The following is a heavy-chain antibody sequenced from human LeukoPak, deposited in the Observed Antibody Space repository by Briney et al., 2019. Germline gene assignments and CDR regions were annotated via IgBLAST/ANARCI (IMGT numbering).Heavy chain of an antibody. D-gene: IGHD3-22*01. CDR2: ISGGGDTT. V-gene: IGHV3-23*01. CDR3: AKTNGYYDY. Sequence: TGGSLRLSCAASGFTFSNNGMSWVRQSPGRGLEWVSGISGGGDTTYYAESVKGRFTISRDNSKNTLFLQMNSLTAEDTAVYYCAKTNGYYDYWGQGALVAVSS. J-gene: IGHJ4*02. CDR1: GFTFSNNG.